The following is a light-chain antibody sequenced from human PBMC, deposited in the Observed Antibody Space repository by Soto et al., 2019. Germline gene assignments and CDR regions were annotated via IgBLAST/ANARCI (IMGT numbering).Light chain of an antibody. CDR1: SSDVGAYTS. Sequence: QSALTQPASVSGSPGQSITISCTGTSSDVGAYTSVSWYQHHPGKAPKVMIYEVNKRPSGISNRFSGSKSVNTASLTISGLQPEDEAHYYCCSYAGSYSYVFGTGTKVTVL. J-gene: IGLJ1*01. V-gene: IGLV2-14*01. CDR2: EVN. CDR3: CSYAGSYSYV.